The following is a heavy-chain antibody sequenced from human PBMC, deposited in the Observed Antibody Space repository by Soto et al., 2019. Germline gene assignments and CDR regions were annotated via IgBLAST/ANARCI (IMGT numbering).Heavy chain of an antibody. D-gene: IGHD6-19*01. CDR3: ASEVEYTSAFGISSSLDY. V-gene: IGHV3-23*01. J-gene: IGHJ4*02. CDR2: IVGTGDSS. Sequence: GSLILSGTVSGFNFSSYAMRWVRQAPGQGLEWVSSIVGTGDSSYYAESVKGRFTISRDNSKNTLYLQMNSLRSEDTAVYYCASEVEYTSAFGISSSLDYWRQGTLVTVSS. CDR1: GFNFSSYA.